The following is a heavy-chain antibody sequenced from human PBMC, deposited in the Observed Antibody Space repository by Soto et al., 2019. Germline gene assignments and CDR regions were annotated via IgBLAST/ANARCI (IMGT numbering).Heavy chain of an antibody. CDR1: GDTFTSYG. Sequence: ASVKVSWKASGDTFTSYGISWVRQAPGQGLEWMGWISAYNGNTNYAQKLQGRVTMTTDTSTSTAYMELRSLRSDDTAVYYCASSYYDILTGPTYYYYGMDVWG. V-gene: IGHV1-18*01. CDR3: ASSYYDILTGPTYYYYGMDV. J-gene: IGHJ6*02. D-gene: IGHD3-9*01. CDR2: ISAYNGNT.